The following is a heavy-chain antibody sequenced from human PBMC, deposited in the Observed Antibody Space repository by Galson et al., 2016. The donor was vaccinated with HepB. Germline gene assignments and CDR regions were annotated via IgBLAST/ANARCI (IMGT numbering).Heavy chain of an antibody. J-gene: IGHJ6*02. V-gene: IGHV3-23*01. CDR2: ISGGGGRA. CDR1: GFPFSTYV. Sequence: SLRLSCAASGFPFSTYVMSWVRQAPGKGLEWVSGISGGGGRAYYADSVKGRFTISRDNSHNTVYLQMKSMRAEDTAVYYCAKAREHPRLTRRDYYYYAMDDGGQGTTVTVSS. D-gene: IGHD6-25*01. CDR3: AKAREHPRLTRRDYYYYAMDD.